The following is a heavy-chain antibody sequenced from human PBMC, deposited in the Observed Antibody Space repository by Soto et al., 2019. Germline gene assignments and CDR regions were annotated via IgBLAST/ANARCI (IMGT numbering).Heavy chain of an antibody. V-gene: IGHV1-69*01. J-gene: IGHJ4*02. CDR1: GGIFSNYP. CDR2: IIPLFGTA. Sequence: QVQLVQSGAEAKKPGSSMRVSCKASGGIFSNYPVTWVRQAPGQGLEWMGGIIPLFGTANYAQKFQCRITITADASTTTVYMALRSLRSEDTAVYYCARGIRRPSYYDTSSYYIDFDYWGQRTLVTVSS. D-gene: IGHD3-22*01. CDR3: ARGIRRPSYYDTSSYYIDFDY.